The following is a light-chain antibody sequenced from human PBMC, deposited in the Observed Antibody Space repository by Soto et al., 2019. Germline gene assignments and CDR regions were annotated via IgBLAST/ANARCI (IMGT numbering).Light chain of an antibody. CDR3: TSWTTSTTMI. J-gene: IGLJ2*01. V-gene: IGLV2-14*03. CDR2: DVN. CDR1: SSDIGAYNF. Sequence: QPASVSGSPGQSITISCTGTSSDIGAYNFVSWYQQHPDKAPKLMLYDVNIRPSGVSNRFSGSKSGNTASLTISGLQAEDEADYYCTSWTTSTTMIFGGGTKVTVL.